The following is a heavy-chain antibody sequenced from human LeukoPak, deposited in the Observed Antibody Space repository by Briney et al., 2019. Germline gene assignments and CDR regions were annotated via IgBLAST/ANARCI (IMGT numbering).Heavy chain of an antibody. CDR2: IKNDGYET. J-gene: IGHJ6*02. CDR3: ASDRVYYGLDV. V-gene: IGHV3-74*01. CDR1: GFTFSSYW. Sequence: GGSLRLSCAASGFTFSSYWMPWVRQAPGKGRMWVSRIKNDGYETNYADSVKGRFTISRDNAKNTLYLQMNSLTVEDTAVYYCASDRVYYGLDVWGQGTTVSVSS.